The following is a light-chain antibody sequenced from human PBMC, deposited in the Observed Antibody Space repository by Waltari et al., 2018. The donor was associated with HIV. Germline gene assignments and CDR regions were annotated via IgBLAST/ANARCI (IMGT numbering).Light chain of an antibody. CDR2: DVG. CDR1: SGDVGGHNY. J-gene: IGLJ3*02. CDR3: CSFAANYTWV. Sequence: QSALTQPRSVSGSPGQSVTISCTGTSGDVGGHNYVTWYQQPPGKVPKLIIYDVGKRPSGVPDRFSGSKSGNTASLTIYGLQADDEADYYCCSFAANYTWVFGGGTSLAVL. V-gene: IGLV2-11*01.